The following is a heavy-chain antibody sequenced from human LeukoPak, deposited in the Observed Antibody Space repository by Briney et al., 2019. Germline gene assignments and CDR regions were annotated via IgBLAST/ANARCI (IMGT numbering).Heavy chain of an antibody. CDR2: INPNSGGT. D-gene: IGHD1-26*01. CDR3: ATVEGATLLSFTI. CDR1: GYTFTGYY. V-gene: IGHV1-2*02. Sequence: ASVKVSCKASGYTFTGYYMHWVRQAPGQGLEWMGWINPNSGGTNYAQKFQGRVTMTRDTSISTAYMELSRLRSDDTAVYYCATVEGATLLSFTIWGQGTLVTVSS. J-gene: IGHJ4*02.